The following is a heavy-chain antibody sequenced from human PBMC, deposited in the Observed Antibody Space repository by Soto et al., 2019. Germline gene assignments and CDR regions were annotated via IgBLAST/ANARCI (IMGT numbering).Heavy chain of an antibody. CDR3: ARDSAAVAGSNDY. CDR1: GYTFTNYD. CDR2: MNPSNGNT. V-gene: IGHV1-8*01. J-gene: IGHJ4*02. Sequence: QVKLVQSGAEVKKPGASVKISCKASGYTFTNYDINWVRQATGQGLEWMGWMNPSNGNTDYAQKFQGRVTMTRNTSTRTAYMELGSLTSEDTAVYYCARDSAAVAGSNDYWGQGTLVTVSS. D-gene: IGHD6-19*01.